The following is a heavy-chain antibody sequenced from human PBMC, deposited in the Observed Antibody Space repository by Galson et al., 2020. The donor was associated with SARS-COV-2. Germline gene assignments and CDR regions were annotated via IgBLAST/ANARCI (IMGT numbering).Heavy chain of an antibody. CDR3: ARLSGHSHGYNWFDP. D-gene: IGHD5-18*01. J-gene: IGHJ5*02. Sequence: SATLSLTCAVNGGPLSGSYWSWVRQTPGKGLEWIGEVNHSGGTNYNPSLKSRVVISVDTSENQFSLKLNSVTAADTAVYYCARLSGHSHGYNWFDPWGQGTLVTVTS. V-gene: IGHV4-34*01. CDR1: GGPLSGSY. CDR2: VNHSGGT.